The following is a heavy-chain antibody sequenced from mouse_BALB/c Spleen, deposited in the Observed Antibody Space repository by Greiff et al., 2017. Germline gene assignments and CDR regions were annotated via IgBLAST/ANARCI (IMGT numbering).Heavy chain of an antibody. J-gene: IGHJ3*01. CDR2: IYPGSGST. V-gene: IGHV1S22*01. D-gene: IGHD1-2*01. CDR3: AVITTATEWFAY. Sequence: LQQPGSELVRPGASVKLSCKASGYTFTSYWMHWVKQRPGQGLEWIGNIYPGSGSTNYDEKFKSKATLTVDTSSSTAYMELRSLTSEDSAVYYCAVITTATEWFAYWGQGTLVTVSA. CDR1: GYTFTSYW.